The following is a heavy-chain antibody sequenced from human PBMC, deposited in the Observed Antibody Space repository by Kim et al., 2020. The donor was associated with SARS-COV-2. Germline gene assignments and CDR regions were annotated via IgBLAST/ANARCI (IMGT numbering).Heavy chain of an antibody. J-gene: IGHJ6*02. CDR2: ISSSGSTI. D-gene: IGHD2-2*01. CDR3: ARGFYCSRTRCYFAYYSYYGMYV. V-gene: IGHV3-11*01. CDR1: GFTFSDYY. Sequence: GGSLRLSCAASGFTFSDYYMSWIRQAPGKGLEWVSYISSSGSTIYYAESVKGRFTISRDNAKNSLYLQMNSLRAEDTAVYYCARGFYCSRTRCYFAYYSYYGMYVWGQGTTVTVSS.